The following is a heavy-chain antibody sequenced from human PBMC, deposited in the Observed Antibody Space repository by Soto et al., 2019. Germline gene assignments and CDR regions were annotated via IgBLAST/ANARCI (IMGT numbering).Heavy chain of an antibody. CDR3: TTEGPGYCTNGVCSGLDY. J-gene: IGHJ4*02. V-gene: IGHV3-15*01. Sequence: EVQLVESGGGLVKPGGSLRLSCAASGFTFSNAWMSWVRQAPGKGLEWVGRIKSKTDGGTTDYAAPVKGRFTISRDDSKNTLNLQMNSLKTEDTAVYYCTTEGPGYCTNGVCSGLDYWGQGTLVTVSS. CDR2: IKSKTDGGTT. D-gene: IGHD2-8*01. CDR1: GFTFSNAW.